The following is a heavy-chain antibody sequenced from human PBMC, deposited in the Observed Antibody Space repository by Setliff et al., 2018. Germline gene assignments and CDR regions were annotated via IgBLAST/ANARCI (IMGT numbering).Heavy chain of an antibody. CDR3: ARTGTYRYFDY. V-gene: IGHV4-39*01. J-gene: IGHJ4*02. D-gene: IGHD1-1*01. CDR1: GASIRSGTYY. CDR2: IHYRGTT. Sequence: LSQTLSLPCTVSGASIRSGTYYWAWIRQPPGKGLEWIGRIHYRGTTYSNASLASRLTISVDTAKNQFSLKLTSVTAADTAVYYCARTGTYRYFDYWGQGTWVTVSS.